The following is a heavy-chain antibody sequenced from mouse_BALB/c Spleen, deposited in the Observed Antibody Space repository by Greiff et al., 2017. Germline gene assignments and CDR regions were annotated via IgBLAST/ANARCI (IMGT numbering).Heavy chain of an antibody. J-gene: IGHJ3*01. CDR2: IDPANGNT. CDR3: ARTNTVITRAGLAY. V-gene: IGHV14-3*02. CDR1: GFNFKDTY. Sequence: VQLQQSGAELVKPGASVKLSCTASGFNFKDTYMHWVKQRPEQGLEWIGRIDPANGNTKYDPKFQGKATITADTSSNTAYLQLSSLTSEDTAVYYCARTNTVITRAGLAYWGQGTLVTVSA. D-gene: IGHD2-4*01.